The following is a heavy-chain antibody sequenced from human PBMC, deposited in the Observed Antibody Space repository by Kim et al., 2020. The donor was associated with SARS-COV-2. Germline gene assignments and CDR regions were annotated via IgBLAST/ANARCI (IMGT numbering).Heavy chain of an antibody. D-gene: IGHD1-26*01. Sequence: VKDRFTISRDNSKNTLYLQMNSLRVEDTAVYSCARDCGVPPKYSASYIDLWGRGTLVTVSS. V-gene: IGHV3-30*07. CDR3: ARDCGVPPKYSASYIDL. J-gene: IGHJ4*02.